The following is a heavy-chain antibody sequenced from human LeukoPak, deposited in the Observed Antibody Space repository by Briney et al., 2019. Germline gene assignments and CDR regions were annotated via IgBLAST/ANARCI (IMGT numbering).Heavy chain of an antibody. J-gene: IGHJ4*02. CDR1: GGSISSSTYY. CDR2: IYYSGST. V-gene: IGHV4-61*01. D-gene: IGHD4-17*01. CDR3: AREGGTVPDY. Sequence: PSETLSLTCTVSGGSISSSTYYWGWIRQPPGKGLEWLGYIYYSGSTNYNPSLRSRVTISLDTSKKQFSLKPSSVTAADTAIYYCAREGGTVPDYWGQGTLVTVSS.